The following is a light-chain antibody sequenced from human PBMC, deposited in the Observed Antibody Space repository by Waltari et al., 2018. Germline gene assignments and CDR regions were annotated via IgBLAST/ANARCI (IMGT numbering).Light chain of an antibody. CDR2: KAS. CDR3: QVFET. Sequence: DIQVTQSPSTLSASLGARVTIPCRASQTIRSGLAWYQQKPGKAPKLLIYKASFLESGVPSRFSGSGSGTEFTLTISSLQPDDFATYYCQVFETFGQGTKLEIK. CDR1: QTIRSG. J-gene: IGKJ2*01. V-gene: IGKV1-5*03.